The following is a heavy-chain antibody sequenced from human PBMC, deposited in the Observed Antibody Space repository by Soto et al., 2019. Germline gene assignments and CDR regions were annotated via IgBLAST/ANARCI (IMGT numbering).Heavy chain of an antibody. V-gene: IGHV1-46*03. Sequence: ASLKASCQAPGYTLTSDYMHWVRQAPRQGLVWMGIINPSGGSTSYAQKFQGRVTMTRDTSTSTVYMELSSLRSEDTAVYYCARGPGIAAAGKFCVLYYWGQGTLVTVSS. CDR1: GYTLTSDY. CDR2: INPSGGST. D-gene: IGHD6-13*01. CDR3: ARGPGIAAAGKFCVLYY. J-gene: IGHJ4*02.